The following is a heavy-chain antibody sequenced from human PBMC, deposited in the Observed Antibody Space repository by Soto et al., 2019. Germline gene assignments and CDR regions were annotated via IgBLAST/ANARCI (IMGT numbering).Heavy chain of an antibody. CDR2: KTYDGSNK. V-gene: IGHV3-30-3*01. Sequence: QVQLVESGGGVVQPGRSLRLSCAASGFMFSSYAMHWVRQAPGKGLEWVAVKTYDGSNKYYADSVKGRFTISRDNSKNTLYLQMNSLRAEDTAVDCCARAGGLVVDYWGQGTRVTGAS. CDR1: GFMFSSYA. D-gene: IGHD1-26*01. CDR3: ARAGGLVVDY. J-gene: IGHJ4*02.